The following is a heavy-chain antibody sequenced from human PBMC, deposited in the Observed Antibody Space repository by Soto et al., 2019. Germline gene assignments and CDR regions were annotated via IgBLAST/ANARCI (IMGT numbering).Heavy chain of an antibody. CDR2: IYYSGTT. CDR1: SRSINSGDYY. Sequence: SETLSLTCTVSSRSINSGDYYWSWIRQPPGKGLEWIGYIYYSGTTYYNPSLKSRATISVDTSKNHFSLRLSSVTAADTAVYYCARERSAYYYESSGYWAFDIWGQGTKVTVSS. D-gene: IGHD3-22*01. CDR3: ARERSAYYYESSGYWAFDI. J-gene: IGHJ3*02. V-gene: IGHV4-30-4*01.